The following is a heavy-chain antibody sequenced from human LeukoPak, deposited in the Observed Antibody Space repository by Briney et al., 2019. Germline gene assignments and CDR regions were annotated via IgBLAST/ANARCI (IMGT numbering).Heavy chain of an antibody. CDR1: GFTLSSYA. CDR3: AKVGSWRSTEEHIVVVTAIRSFDY. J-gene: IGHJ4*02. CDR2: ISGSGGST. V-gene: IGHV3-23*01. Sequence: GGSLRLSCAASGFTLSSYAMSWVRQAPGKGLEWVSAISGSGGSTYYADSVKGRFTISRDNSKNTLYLQMNSLRDEDTAVYYCAKVGSWRSTEEHIVVVTAIRSFDYWGQGTLVTVSS. D-gene: IGHD2-21*02.